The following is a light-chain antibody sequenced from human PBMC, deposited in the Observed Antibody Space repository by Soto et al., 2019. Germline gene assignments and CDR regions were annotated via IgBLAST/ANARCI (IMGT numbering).Light chain of an antibody. V-gene: IGLV2-23*02. J-gene: IGLJ1*01. CDR3: CSYAGIYV. CDR1: SSDVGRYNL. Sequence: QSALTQPASVSGSPGQSITISCTGTSSDVGRYNLVSWYQQHPGKAPKLMIYEVTKRPSGVSNRFSGSKSGRTASLTTSGLQAEDEGDYYCCSYAGIYVFGTGTKLTVL. CDR2: EVT.